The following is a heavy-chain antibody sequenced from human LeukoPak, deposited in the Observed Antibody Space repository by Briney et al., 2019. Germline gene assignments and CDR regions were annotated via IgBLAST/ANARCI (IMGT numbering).Heavy chain of an antibody. CDR3: ARGRHSSSWSYYYYYMDV. J-gene: IGHJ6*03. CDR2: ISSSSSYI. CDR1: GGSISSSS. V-gene: IGHV3-21*01. Sequence: ETLSLTCTVSGGSISSSSYYWGWIRQAPGKGLEWVSSISSSSSYIYYADSAKGRFTISRDNAKNSLYLQMNSLRAEDTAVYYCARGRHSSSWSYYYYYMDVWGKGTTVTVSS. D-gene: IGHD6-13*01.